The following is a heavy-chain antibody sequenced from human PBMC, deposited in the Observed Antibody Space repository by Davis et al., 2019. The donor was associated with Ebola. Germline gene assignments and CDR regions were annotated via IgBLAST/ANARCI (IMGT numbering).Heavy chain of an antibody. J-gene: IGHJ4*02. V-gene: IGHV3-33*05. CDR1: GLSFSSYG. Sequence: PGGSLRLSCAASGLSFSSYGMHWVRQAPGKGLEWVAVISYDGSNKYYADSVKGRFTISRDNAKNSLYLEMNSLRAEDTAVYYCARVTVLDSGNYYRHFDYWGRGTLVTVSS. CDR2: ISYDGSNK. CDR3: ARVTVLDSGNYYRHFDY. D-gene: IGHD3-10*01.